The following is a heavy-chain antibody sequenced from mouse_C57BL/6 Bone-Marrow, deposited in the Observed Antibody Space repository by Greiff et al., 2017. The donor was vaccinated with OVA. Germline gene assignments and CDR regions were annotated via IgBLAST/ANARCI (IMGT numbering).Heavy chain of an antibody. D-gene: IGHD4-1*01. CDR1: GYSFTSYY. J-gene: IGHJ4*01. CDR2: IYPGSGNT. V-gene: IGHV1-66*01. Sequence: QVQLKESGPELVKPGASVKISCKASGYSFTSYYIHWVKQRPGQGLEWIGWIYPGSGNTKYNEKFKGKATLTADTSSSTAYMQLSSLTSEDSAVYYCAREDWDGDYYAMDYWGQGTSVTVSS. CDR3: AREDWDGDYYAMDY.